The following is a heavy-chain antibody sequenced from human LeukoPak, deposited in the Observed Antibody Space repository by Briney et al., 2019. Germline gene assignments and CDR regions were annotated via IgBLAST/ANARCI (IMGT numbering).Heavy chain of an antibody. Sequence: GESLKISCKGSGYSFTSYWIGWVRQVPGKGLEWMGIIYPGDSDTRYSPSFQGQVTISADKSISTAYLQWSSLKASDTAMYYCARPYYDTSGYYSYYFDYWGQGTLVTVSS. CDR3: ARPYYDTSGYYSYYFDY. V-gene: IGHV5-51*01. CDR2: IYPGDSDT. CDR1: GYSFTSYW. D-gene: IGHD3-22*01. J-gene: IGHJ4*02.